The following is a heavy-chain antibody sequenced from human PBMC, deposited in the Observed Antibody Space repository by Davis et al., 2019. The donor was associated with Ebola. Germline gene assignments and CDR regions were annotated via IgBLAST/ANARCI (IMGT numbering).Heavy chain of an antibody. D-gene: IGHD4-11*01. CDR3: ARQGPVTTDGYSYYAMDV. CDR2: IYPDDSET. Sequence: GGSLRLSCKGSGYKFSNSWIVWVRQLPGKGLEWMGVIYPDDSETTYSPSFQGHVSISADRSISTAYLQWSGLKASDTAMYYCARQGPVTTDGYSYYAMDVWGTGTAVTVSS. CDR1: GYKFSNSW. V-gene: IGHV5-51*01. J-gene: IGHJ6*04.